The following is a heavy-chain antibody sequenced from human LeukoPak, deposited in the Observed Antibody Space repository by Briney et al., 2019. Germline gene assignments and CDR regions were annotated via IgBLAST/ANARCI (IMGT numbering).Heavy chain of an antibody. Sequence: QPGGSLRLSCAASGFAFSSYGMHWVRQAPGKGLEWVAVISYDGSNKYYADSVKGRFTISRDNSKNTLYLQMNSLRAEDTAVYYCATVMRGDYWGQGTLVTVSS. V-gene: IGHV3-30*03. CDR3: ATVMRGDY. CDR1: GFAFSSYG. CDR2: ISYDGSNK. J-gene: IGHJ4*02. D-gene: IGHD2-21*01.